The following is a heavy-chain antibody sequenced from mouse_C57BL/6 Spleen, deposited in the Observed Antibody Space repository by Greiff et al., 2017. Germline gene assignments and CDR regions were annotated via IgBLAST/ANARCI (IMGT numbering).Heavy chain of an antibody. CDR2: IDPEDGDT. J-gene: IGHJ4*01. CDR1: GFNIKDYY. V-gene: IGHV14-1*01. D-gene: IGHD1-1*01. Sequence: VQLQQSGAELVRPGASVKLSCTASGFNIKDYYMHWVKQRPEQGLEWIGRIDPEDGDTEYAPKFQGKATMTADTSSNTAYLQLSSLTSEDTAVXYCTRRSTVVAKDARDYWGQGTSVTVSS. CDR3: TRRSTVVAKDARDY.